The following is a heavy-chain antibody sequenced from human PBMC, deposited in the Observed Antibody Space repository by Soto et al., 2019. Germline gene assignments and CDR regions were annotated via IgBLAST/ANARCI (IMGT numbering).Heavy chain of an antibody. Sequence: GASVKVSCKVSGYTFTDYYMHWVQQAPGKGLEWMGLVDPEDGETIYAEKFQGRVTITADTSTDTAYMELSSLRSEDTAVYYCATALGYYYDSSGYYDPWGQGTLVTVSS. CDR2: VDPEDGET. J-gene: IGHJ5*02. CDR3: ATALGYYYDSSGYYDP. V-gene: IGHV1-69-2*01. D-gene: IGHD3-22*01. CDR1: GYTFTDYY.